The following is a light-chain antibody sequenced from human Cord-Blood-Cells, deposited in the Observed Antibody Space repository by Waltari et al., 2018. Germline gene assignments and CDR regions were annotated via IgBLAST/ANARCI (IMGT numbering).Light chain of an antibody. J-gene: IGLJ3*02. CDR1: SSDVGGYNY. V-gene: IGLV2-14*01. CDR3: SSYTSSSTQ. CDR2: DVS. Sequence: QSALTQPASVSGSPGQSITISCTGTSSDVGGYNYVSWYQQHPGKAPKLMIYDVSNLPSGVSNRFSGSKSGNTASLTISGLQAEDEADYYCSSYTSSSTQFGGGTKLTVL.